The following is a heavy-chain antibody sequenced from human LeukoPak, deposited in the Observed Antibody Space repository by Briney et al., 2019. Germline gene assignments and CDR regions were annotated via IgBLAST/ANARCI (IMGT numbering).Heavy chain of an antibody. Sequence: SETLSLTCTVSGGSISSYYWSWIRQPPGKGLEWIGYFYTSGSTNYNPSLKRRVTISVDTSKNQFSLKLSSVTAADTAVYYCARRGDYFDYWGQGTLVTVSS. CDR2: FYTSGST. J-gene: IGHJ4*02. CDR3: ARRGDYFDY. CDR1: GGSISSYY. D-gene: IGHD3-10*01. V-gene: IGHV4-4*09.